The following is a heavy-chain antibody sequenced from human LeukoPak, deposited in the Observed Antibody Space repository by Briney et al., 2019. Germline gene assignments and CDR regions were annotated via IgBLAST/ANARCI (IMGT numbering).Heavy chain of an antibody. Sequence: GGSLRLSCEATGITFSSYDMTWVRQSPGKGLEWISAISDRGKTDYAESVKGRFTISRDNSKNTLYLKLTSLRDEDTAIYYCAKLPTIFGVADSFDIWGQGTLVTVSS. CDR1: GITFSSYD. CDR3: AKLPTIFGVADSFDI. J-gene: IGHJ3*02. V-gene: IGHV3-23*01. CDR2: ISDRGKT. D-gene: IGHD3-3*01.